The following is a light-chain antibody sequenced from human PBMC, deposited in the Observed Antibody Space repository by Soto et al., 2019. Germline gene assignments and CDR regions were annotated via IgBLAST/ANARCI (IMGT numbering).Light chain of an antibody. J-gene: IGKJ4*01. CDR1: QSLVHSDGNTY. CDR2: KVS. Sequence: DVVMTQSPLSLPVSLGQPASISCRSSQSLVHSDGNTYLNWLQQRPGQYPRRLINKVSNRDSGVPDRFSGSGSDTDFTMKISRMEAEDVGIYYCIQGEQWPHLFDGGTKVEIK. V-gene: IGKV2-30*02. CDR3: IQGEQWPHL.